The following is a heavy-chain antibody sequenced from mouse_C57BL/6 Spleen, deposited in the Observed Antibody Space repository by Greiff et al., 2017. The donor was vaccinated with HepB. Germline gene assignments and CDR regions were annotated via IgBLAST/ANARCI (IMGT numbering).Heavy chain of an antibody. V-gene: IGHV1-82*01. CDR2: IYPGDGDT. J-gene: IGHJ4*01. Sequence: VKLVESGPELVKPGASVKISCKASGYAFSSSWMNWVKQRPGKGLEWIGRIYPGDGDTNYNGKFKGKATLTADKSSSTAYMQLSSLTSEDCAVYCCARDSSRAMDYWGQGTSVTVSS. D-gene: IGHD1-3*01. CDR1: GYAFSSSW. CDR3: ARDSSRAMDY.